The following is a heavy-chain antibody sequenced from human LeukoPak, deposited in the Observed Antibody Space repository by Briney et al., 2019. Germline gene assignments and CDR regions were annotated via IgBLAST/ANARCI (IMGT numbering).Heavy chain of an antibody. CDR2: IIPIFGTA. J-gene: IGHJ5*02. Sequence: SVKVSCKASGGTFSSYAISWVRQAPGQGLEWMGWIIPIFGTANYAQKFQGRVTITADKSTSTAHMELSSLRSEDAAVYYCARDDYYGSGSYYTVNWFDPWGQGTLVTVSS. V-gene: IGHV1-69*06. CDR1: GGTFSSYA. D-gene: IGHD3-10*01. CDR3: ARDDYYGSGSYYTVNWFDP.